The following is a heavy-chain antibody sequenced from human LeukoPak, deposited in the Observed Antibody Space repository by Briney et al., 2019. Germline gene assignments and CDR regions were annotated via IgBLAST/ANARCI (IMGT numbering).Heavy chain of an antibody. J-gene: IGHJ6*03. CDR1: GYTFTGHY. CDR2: INPNSGGT. D-gene: IGHD5-24*01. Sequence: ASVKVSCKASGYTFTGHYMYWVRQAPGQGLEWMGWINPNSGGTNYAQKFQGRVTMTRDTSISTAYMELSSLRSEDTAVYYCARDALWRDGYNSDYYYYYYMDVWGKGTTVTISS. V-gene: IGHV1-2*02. CDR3: ARDALWRDGYNSDYYYYYYMDV.